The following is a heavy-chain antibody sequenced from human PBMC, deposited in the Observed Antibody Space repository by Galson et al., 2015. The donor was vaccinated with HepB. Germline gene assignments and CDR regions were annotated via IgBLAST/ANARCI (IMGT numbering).Heavy chain of an antibody. CDR3: ARSEKGTTLYYFDN. CDR1: GFTFSTYA. CDR2: TSFDGSDK. D-gene: IGHD1-1*01. J-gene: IGHJ4*02. Sequence: SLRLSCAASGFTFSTYAMHWVRQAPAQGLEWVAVTSFDGSDKYYADSVKGRFAISRDNSKNTLYLQMKSLRGEDTAVYYCARSEKGTTLYYFDNWGQGTLVTVSS. V-gene: IGHV3-30*09.